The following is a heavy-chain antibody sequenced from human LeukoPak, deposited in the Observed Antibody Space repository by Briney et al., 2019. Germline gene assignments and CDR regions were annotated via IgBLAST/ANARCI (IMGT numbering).Heavy chain of an antibody. Sequence: GGSLRLSCAASGFTFSSYGMHWVRQAPGKGLEWVAFIRYDGSNKYYADSVKGRFTISRDNSKNTLYLQMNSLRAEDTAVYYCSKDPMYSGYDPYSGNSFPDYWGQGTLVNVSS. CDR1: GFTFSSYG. V-gene: IGHV3-30*02. CDR3: SKDPMYSGYDPYSGNSFPDY. CDR2: IRYDGSNK. D-gene: IGHD5-12*01. J-gene: IGHJ4*02.